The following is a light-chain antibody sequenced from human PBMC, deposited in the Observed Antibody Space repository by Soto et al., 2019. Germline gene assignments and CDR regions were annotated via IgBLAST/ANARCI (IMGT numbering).Light chain of an antibody. CDR1: SSDIGGYNY. Sequence: QYVLAQAPSASGSPGQSVTISCTGTSSDIGGYNYVSWYQQHPGKAPKLMIYEVTKRPSGVPDRFSASRSGNTASLTVSGLQAEDEADYYCSSFTGSNNLYVFGTGTKV. V-gene: IGLV2-8*01. J-gene: IGLJ1*01. CDR3: SSFTGSNNLYV. CDR2: EVT.